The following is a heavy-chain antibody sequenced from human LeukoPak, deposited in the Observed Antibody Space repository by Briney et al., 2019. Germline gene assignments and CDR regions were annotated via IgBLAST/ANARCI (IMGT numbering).Heavy chain of an antibody. V-gene: IGHV4-34*01. Sequence: SETLSLTCAVYGGSFNGYFWSWIRQPPGKGLEWIGEINHSGSTNYSPSLKSRVTISLDTSKNQFSLKLSFVTAADTAVYYCARVSGYDWESFYDYWGQGTLVTVSS. J-gene: IGHJ4*02. CDR2: INHSGST. D-gene: IGHD5-12*01. CDR1: GGSFNGYF. CDR3: ARVSGYDWESFYDY.